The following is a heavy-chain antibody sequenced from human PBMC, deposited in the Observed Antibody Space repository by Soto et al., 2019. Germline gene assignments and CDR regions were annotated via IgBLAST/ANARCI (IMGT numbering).Heavy chain of an antibody. J-gene: IGHJ4*02. D-gene: IGHD6-19*01. CDR3: ARRYGWLYFDY. Sequence: PSETLSLTCTVSGDSISSSNYFWGWIRQPPGKGLEWIGTIFYSGSTYYNPSLKSRVTISVDTSKNQFSLRLKSVTAADTALYYCARRYGWLYFDYWGQGSLVTVSS. CDR1: GDSISSSNYF. CDR2: IFYSGST. V-gene: IGHV4-39*01.